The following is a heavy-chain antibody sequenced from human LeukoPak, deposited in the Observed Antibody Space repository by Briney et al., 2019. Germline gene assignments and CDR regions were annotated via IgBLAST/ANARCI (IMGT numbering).Heavy chain of an antibody. CDR1: GYTFTSYG. V-gene: IGHV1-18*01. CDR2: ITAYYGNS. D-gene: IGHD2-21*01. CDR3: ARSSSVTIPGYYFDY. J-gene: IGHJ4*02. Sequence: ASVKVSCKASGYTFTSYGISWVRQAPGQGLEWMGWITAYYGNSNYPQKLQGRVTMTTDTSTSTAYMELRSLRSDDTAVYYCARSSSVTIPGYYFDYWGQGTLVTVSS.